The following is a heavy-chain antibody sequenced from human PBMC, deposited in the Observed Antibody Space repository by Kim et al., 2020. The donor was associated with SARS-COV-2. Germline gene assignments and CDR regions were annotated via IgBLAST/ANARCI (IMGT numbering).Heavy chain of an antibody. CDR3: AREAYDSSGYSRYYYGMDV. J-gene: IGHJ6*02. V-gene: IGHV4-39*07. D-gene: IGHD3-22*01. Sequence: SETLSLTCTVSGGSISSSSYYWGWIRQPPGKGLEWIGSIYYSGSTYYNPSLKSRVTISVDTSKNQFSLKLSSVTAADTAVYYCAREAYDSSGYSRYYYGMDVWGQGTTVTVSS. CDR2: IYYSGST. CDR1: GGSISSSSYY.